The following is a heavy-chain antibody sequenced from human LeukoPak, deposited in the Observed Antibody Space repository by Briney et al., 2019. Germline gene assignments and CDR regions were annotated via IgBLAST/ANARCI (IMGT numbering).Heavy chain of an antibody. CDR3: ATPLSSGNDY. CDR2: ISGSGGST. J-gene: IGHJ4*02. CDR1: GFTFSSYA. Sequence: SGGSLRLSCAASGFTFSSYATSWVRQAPGKGLEWVSGISGSGGSTYYADSVKGRFTISRDNSKNTLYLQMNSLRAEDTAVYNCATPLSSGNDYWGQGTLVTVSS. D-gene: IGHD3-10*01. V-gene: IGHV3-23*01.